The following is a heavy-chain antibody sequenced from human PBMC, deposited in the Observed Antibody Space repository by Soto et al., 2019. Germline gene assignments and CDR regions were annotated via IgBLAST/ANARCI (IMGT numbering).Heavy chain of an antibody. CDR2: IIPIFGTA. D-gene: IGHD3-22*01. CDR1: GGTFSRYA. V-gene: IGHV1-69*01. CDR3: ARGPHYYDSSGYQGYFDY. J-gene: IGHJ4*02. Sequence: QVQLVQSGAEVKKPGSSVKVSCKASGGTFSRYAISWVRQAPGQGLEWMGGIIPIFGTANYAQKFQGRVTITADESTSTAYMELSSLRFEDTAVYYCARGPHYYDSSGYQGYFDYWGQGTLVTVSS.